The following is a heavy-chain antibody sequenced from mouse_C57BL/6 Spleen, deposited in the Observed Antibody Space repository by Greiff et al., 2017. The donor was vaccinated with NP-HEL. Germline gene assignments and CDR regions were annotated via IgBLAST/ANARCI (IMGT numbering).Heavy chain of an antibody. Sequence: QVHVKQSGAELVKPGASVKLSCKASGYTFTEYTIHWVKQRSGQGLEWIGWFYPGSGSIKYNEKFKDKATLTADKSSSTVYMELSRLTSEDSAVYFCARHGHYYGSSRYYFDYWGQGTTLTVSS. CDR3: ARHGHYYGSSRYYFDY. J-gene: IGHJ2*01. D-gene: IGHD1-1*01. V-gene: IGHV1-62-2*01. CDR1: GYTFTEYT. CDR2: FYPGSGSI.